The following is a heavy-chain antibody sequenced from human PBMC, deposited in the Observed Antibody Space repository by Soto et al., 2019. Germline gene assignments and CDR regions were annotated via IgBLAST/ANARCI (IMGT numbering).Heavy chain of an antibody. J-gene: IGHJ6*02. CDR3: ARAGPAPSHYYAMDV. Sequence: QVQLVQSGGEVKKPGASVKVSCKTSGYSFTTYGISWVRQAPGQGLEWMGWISAYHGNTNYAQKLQGRVPMTTDTSTSTAYMELRSLRSDDTAVYYCARAGPAPSHYYAMDVWGQGSTVTVSS. CDR1: GYSFTTYG. V-gene: IGHV1-18*01. CDR2: ISAYHGNT.